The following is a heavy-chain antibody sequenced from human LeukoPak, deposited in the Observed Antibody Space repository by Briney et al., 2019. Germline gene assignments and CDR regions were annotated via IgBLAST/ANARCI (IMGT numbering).Heavy chain of an antibody. CDR2: ISWNSGSI. J-gene: IGHJ4*02. V-gene: IGHV3-9*01. Sequence: PGRSLRLSCAASGFTFDDYAMHWVRHAPGKGLEWVSGISWNSGSIGYADSVKGRFTISRDNAKNSLYLQMNSLRAEDTAMYYCASNSLVRGKGTDYWGQGTLVTVSS. CDR3: ASNSLVRGKGTDY. CDR1: GFTFDDYA. D-gene: IGHD3-10*01.